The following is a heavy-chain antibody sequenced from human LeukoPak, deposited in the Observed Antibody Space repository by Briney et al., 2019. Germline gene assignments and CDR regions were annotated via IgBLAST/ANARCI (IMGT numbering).Heavy chain of an antibody. CDR2: ISSSGSTI. CDR1: GFTFSDYY. CDR3: AKGGIVLWFGELTDAFDI. V-gene: IGHV3-11*01. J-gene: IGHJ3*02. Sequence: GGSLRLSCAASGFTFSDYYMSWIRQAPGKGLEWVSYISSSGSTIYYADSVKGRFTISRDNSKNTLYLQMNSLRAEDTAVYYCAKGGIVLWFGELTDAFDIWGQGTMVTVSS. D-gene: IGHD3-10*01.